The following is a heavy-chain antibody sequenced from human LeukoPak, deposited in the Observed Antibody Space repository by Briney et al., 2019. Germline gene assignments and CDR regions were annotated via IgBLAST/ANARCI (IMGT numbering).Heavy chain of an antibody. CDR1: GFTFSSYG. CDR3: AKDAGPHYYDSSGLYYFDY. Sequence: GGSLRLSCAASGFTFSSYGMNWVRQAPGKGLEWVSSISSSSSYIYYADSVKGRFTISRDNAKNSLYLQMNSLRAEDTALYYCAKDAGPHYYDSSGLYYFDYWGQGTLVTVSS. J-gene: IGHJ4*02. CDR2: ISSSSSYI. V-gene: IGHV3-21*04. D-gene: IGHD3-22*01.